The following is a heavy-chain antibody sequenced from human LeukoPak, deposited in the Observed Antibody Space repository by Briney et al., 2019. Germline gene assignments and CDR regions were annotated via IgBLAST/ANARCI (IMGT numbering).Heavy chain of an antibody. CDR2: INHSGST. V-gene: IGHV4-34*01. J-gene: IGHJ3*02. D-gene: IGHD1-14*01. Sequence: SETLSLTCAVYGGSFSGYYWSWIRQPPGKALEWIGEINHSGSTNYNPSLKSRVTISVDTSKNQFSLKLSSVTAADTAVYYCARGLYRRITARKDAFDIWGQGTMVTVSS. CDR3: ARGLYRRITARKDAFDI. CDR1: GGSFSGYY.